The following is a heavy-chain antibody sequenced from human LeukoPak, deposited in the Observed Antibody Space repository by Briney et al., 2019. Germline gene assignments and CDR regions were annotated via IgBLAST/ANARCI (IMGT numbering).Heavy chain of an antibody. J-gene: IGHJ6*02. CDR2: IHYTGGA. CDR3: TRHAQTYYYGMDV. Sequence: PSETLSLTCTGGSISPDNWSWIRQSPGKGLEWIAQIHYTGGATYNPSLKSRVTISVDTSNNHLSLRLSSVTAADTAVYYCTRHAQTYYYGMDVWGQGTTVTVSS. V-gene: IGHV4-59*08. CDR1: GSISPDN.